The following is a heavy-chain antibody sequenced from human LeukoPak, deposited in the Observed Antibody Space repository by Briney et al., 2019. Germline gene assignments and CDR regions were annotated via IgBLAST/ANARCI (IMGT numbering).Heavy chain of an antibody. CDR3: ARDFKYCTNGVCYFFDS. D-gene: IGHD2-8*01. V-gene: IGHV3-7*01. J-gene: IGHJ4*02. CDR1: GFTFSSYW. Sequence: GGSLRLSCAASGFTFSSYWMSWVRQAPGKGLEWVANIKQDGSEKYYVDSVKGRFTISRDNAKNSLYLQMNSLRAEDTAVYYCARDFKYCTNGVCYFFDSWGQGTLVTVSS. CDR2: IKQDGSEK.